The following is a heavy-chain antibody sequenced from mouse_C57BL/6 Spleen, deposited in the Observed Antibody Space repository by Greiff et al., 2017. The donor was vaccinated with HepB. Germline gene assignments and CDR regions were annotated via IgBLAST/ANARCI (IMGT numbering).Heavy chain of an antibody. CDR1: GFTFSSYA. J-gene: IGHJ1*03. D-gene: IGHD4-1*02. CDR2: ISSGGDYI. CDR3: TSTGTYWYFDV. V-gene: IGHV5-9-1*02. Sequence: VMLVESGEGLVKPGGSLKLSCAASGFTFSSYAMSWVRQTPEKRLEWVAYISSGGDYIYYADTVKGRFTISRYNARNTLYLQMSSLKSEDTAMYYCTSTGTYWYFDVWGTGTTVTVSS.